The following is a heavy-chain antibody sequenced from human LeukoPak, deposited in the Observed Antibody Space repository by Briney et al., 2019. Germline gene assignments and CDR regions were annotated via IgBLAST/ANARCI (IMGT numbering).Heavy chain of an antibody. CDR3: AKSPIGYWADFYYGMDV. CDR1: GFTFSSYG. V-gene: IGHV3-30*18. J-gene: IGHJ6*04. D-gene: IGHD2-15*01. Sequence: GRSLRLSCAASGFTFSSYGMHWVRQAPGKGLEWVAVISYDGSNKYYADSVKGRFTISRDNSKNTLYLQMNSLRAEDTAVYYCAKSPIGYWADFYYGMDVWGKGTTVTVSS. CDR2: ISYDGSNK.